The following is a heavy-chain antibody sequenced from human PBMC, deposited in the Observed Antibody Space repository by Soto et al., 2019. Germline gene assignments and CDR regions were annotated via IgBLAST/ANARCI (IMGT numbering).Heavy chain of an antibody. Sequence: DGVRQVPGKGLVWVSRIRSDGDRISYADSVKGRFTISTDNAKKTLSLQMNSLTAEDTALYYCVRLSANGGYWGRGTLVTVSS. CDR2: IRSDGDRI. CDR3: VRLSANGGY. V-gene: IGHV3-74*01. J-gene: IGHJ4*02. D-gene: IGHD1-26*01.